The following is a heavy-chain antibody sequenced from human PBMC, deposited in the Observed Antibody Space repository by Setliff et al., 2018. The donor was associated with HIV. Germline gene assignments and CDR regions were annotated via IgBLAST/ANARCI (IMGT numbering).Heavy chain of an antibody. V-gene: IGHV3-73*01. CDR2: IKTRADNYAT. J-gene: IGHJ4*02. Sequence: LRLSCAASGFTFSGSPIHWVRQASGKGLEWLGRIKTRADNYATAYAASVKGRFTISRDDSINTAYLQMNSLKIEDTAVYYCTRPQYFYDIGGSDYWGQGTLVTVSS. CDR1: GFTFSGSP. D-gene: IGHD3-22*01. CDR3: TRPQYFYDIGGSDY.